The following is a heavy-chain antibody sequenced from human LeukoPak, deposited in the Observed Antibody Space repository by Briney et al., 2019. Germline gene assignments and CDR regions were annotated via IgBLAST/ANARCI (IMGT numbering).Heavy chain of an antibody. D-gene: IGHD6-13*01. Sequence: PGGSLRLSCAASGFTFDDYGMSWVRQAPGKGLEWVSGINWNGGSTGYADSVKGRFTISRDDSKNTLYLQMNSLRAEDTAVYYCAKGDSSSWFDYWGQGTLVTVSS. J-gene: IGHJ4*02. CDR1: GFTFDDYG. CDR3: AKGDSSSWFDY. V-gene: IGHV3-20*04. CDR2: INWNGGST.